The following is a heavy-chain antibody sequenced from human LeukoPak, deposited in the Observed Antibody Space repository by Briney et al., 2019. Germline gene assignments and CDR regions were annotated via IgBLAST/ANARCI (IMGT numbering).Heavy chain of an antibody. CDR2: IYYSGST. D-gene: IGHD4-17*01. Sequence: SETLSLTCTVSGGSISSYYWSWIRQPAGKGLEWIGRIYYSGSTYYNPSLKSRVTISVDTSKNQFSLKLSSVTAADTAVYYCARWTTVTTTRSFDYWGQGTLVTVSS. J-gene: IGHJ4*02. CDR1: GGSISSYY. V-gene: IGHV4-59*06. CDR3: ARWTTVTTTRSFDY.